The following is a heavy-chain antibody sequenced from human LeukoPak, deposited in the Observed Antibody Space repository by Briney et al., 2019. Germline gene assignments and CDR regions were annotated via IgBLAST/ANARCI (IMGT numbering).Heavy chain of an antibody. CDR1: GFTFSSYG. V-gene: IGHV3-33*01. CDR2: IWYDGSNE. CDR3: ARDRWFGELFGYYFDY. Sequence: QPGRSLRLSCAASGFTFSSYGMHWVRQAPGKGLEWVAVIWYDGSNEYYADSVKGRFTISRDNSKNTLYLQMNSLRAEDTAVYYCARDRWFGELFGYYFDYWGQGTLVTVSS. J-gene: IGHJ4*02. D-gene: IGHD3-10*01.